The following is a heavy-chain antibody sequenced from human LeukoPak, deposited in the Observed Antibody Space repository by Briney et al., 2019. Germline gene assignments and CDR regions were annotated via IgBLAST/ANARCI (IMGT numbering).Heavy chain of an antibody. V-gene: IGHV4-4*07. Sequence: PSETLSLTCIVSGGSISSYYWSWIRQPAGKGLEWIGRIYTSGSTNYNPSLKSRVTMSVDTSRKQFSLTLTSVTSAGTAVYYCTRAPRKAWFDPWGQGTLVTVSS. D-gene: IGHD1-14*01. J-gene: IGHJ5*02. CDR1: GGSISSYY. CDR2: IYTSGST. CDR3: TRAPRKAWFDP.